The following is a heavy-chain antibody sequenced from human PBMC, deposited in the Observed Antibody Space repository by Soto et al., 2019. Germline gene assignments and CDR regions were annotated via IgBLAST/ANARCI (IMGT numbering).Heavy chain of an antibody. CDR1: GYTFTSYA. Sequence: QVQLVQSGAEVKKPGASVKVSCKASGYTFTSYAMHWVRQAPGQRLEWMGWINAGNGNTKYSQKFQGRVTITRDTSASTAYMKLSSLRSDDNAVYYYARGYRPLDVWGQGTTVTVSS. J-gene: IGHJ6*02. CDR2: INAGNGNT. CDR3: ARGYRPLDV. V-gene: IGHV1-3*01. D-gene: IGHD1-1*01.